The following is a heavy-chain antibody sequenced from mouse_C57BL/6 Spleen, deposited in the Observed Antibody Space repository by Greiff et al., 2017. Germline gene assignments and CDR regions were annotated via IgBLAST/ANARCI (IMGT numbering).Heavy chain of an antibody. D-gene: IGHD1-1*01. Sequence: QVQLQQSGAELVRPGTSVKVSCKASGYAFTNYLIEWVKQRPGQGLEWIGVINPGSGGTNYNEKFKGKATLTADKSSSTAYMQLSSLTSEDSAVYFGARGVTTVVAKDYAMDYWGQGTSVTVSS. CDR2: INPGSGGT. CDR1: GYAFTNYL. J-gene: IGHJ4*01. V-gene: IGHV1-54*01. CDR3: ARGVTTVVAKDYAMDY.